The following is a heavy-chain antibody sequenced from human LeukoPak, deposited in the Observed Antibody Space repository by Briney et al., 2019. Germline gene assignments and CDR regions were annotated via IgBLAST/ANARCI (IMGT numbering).Heavy chain of an antibody. V-gene: IGHV3-48*01. CDR2: ISSSSSTI. CDR1: GFTFSSYS. CDR3: ASWGSGYSYGYVPYYFDY. J-gene: IGHJ4*02. D-gene: IGHD5-18*01. Sequence: GGSLRLSCVASGFTFSSYSMNWVRQAPGKGLEWVSYISSSSSTIYYADSVKGRFTISRDNAKNSLYLQMNSLRAEDTAVYYCASWGSGYSYGYVPYYFDYWGQGTLVTVSS.